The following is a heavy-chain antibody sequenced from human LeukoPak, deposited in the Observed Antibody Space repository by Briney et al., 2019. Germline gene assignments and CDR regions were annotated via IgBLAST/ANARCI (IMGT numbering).Heavy chain of an antibody. CDR3: ATGARIAAAGHNGVPCTN. CDR2: FDPEDGET. CDR1: GYTLTELS. J-gene: IGHJ4*02. V-gene: IGHV1-24*01. Sequence: ASVKVSCKVSGYTLTELSMHWVRQAPGKGLEWMGGFDPEDGETIYAQKFQGRVTMTEDTSTDTAYMELSSLRSEDTAVYYCATGARIAAAGHNGVPCTNWGQGTLVTVSS. D-gene: IGHD6-13*01.